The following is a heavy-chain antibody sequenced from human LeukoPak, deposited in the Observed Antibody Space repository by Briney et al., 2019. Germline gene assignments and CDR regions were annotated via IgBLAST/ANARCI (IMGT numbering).Heavy chain of an antibody. CDR2: IYYSGST. Sequence: PSETLSLTCTVSGASISSYYWSWIRQPPGKGLEWIGFIYYSGSTNYNPSLKSRVTMSVDTSKNQFSLKLSSVTAADTAVYYCASVFLWFGELRYYMDVWGKGTTVTVSS. CDR3: ASVFLWFGELRYYMDV. D-gene: IGHD3-10*01. J-gene: IGHJ6*03. CDR1: GASISSYY. V-gene: IGHV4-59*01.